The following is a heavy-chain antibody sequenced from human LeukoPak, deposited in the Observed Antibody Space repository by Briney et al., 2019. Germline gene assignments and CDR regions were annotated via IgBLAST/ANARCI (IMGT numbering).Heavy chain of an antibody. V-gene: IGHV3-7*02. Sequence: GGSLRLSCTASGFXFSIYEIDWVRQAPGKGLEWVASIKLDGSEKYHVDSVKGRFTISRDNAKNSLYLQMNSLRAEDTAVYYCARRGTSFDYWGQGTLVTVSS. CDR3: ARRGTSFDY. CDR1: GFXFSIYE. J-gene: IGHJ4*02. CDR2: IKLDGSEK. D-gene: IGHD3-3*01.